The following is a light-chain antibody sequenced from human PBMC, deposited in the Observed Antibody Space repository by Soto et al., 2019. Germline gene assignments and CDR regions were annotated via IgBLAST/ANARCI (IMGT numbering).Light chain of an antibody. CDR1: QSVLYSSNNKDY. J-gene: IGKJ4*01. CDR3: HQYFSTPIT. Sequence: DIVMTQSPDSLAVSLGERATIKCKSSQSVLYSSNNKDYLTWYQQKPGQPPQLLIYWASTRESGVPDRFTRSGSGTDFTLTLSSLHAEDVAVYYCHQYFSTPITFGGGTKVEIK. CDR2: WAS. V-gene: IGKV4-1*01.